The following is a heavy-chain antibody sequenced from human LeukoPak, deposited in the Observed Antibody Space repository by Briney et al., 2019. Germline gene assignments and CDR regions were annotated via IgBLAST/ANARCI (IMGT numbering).Heavy chain of an antibody. D-gene: IGHD2-2*01. V-gene: IGHV6-1*01. CDR3: AREWIVVVPAAPGVYAFDI. CDR2: TYYRSKWYN. CDR1: GDSVSSSSAV. Sequence: PSQTLSLTCAVSGDSVSSSSAVWNWIRQSPSRGLEWLGRTYYRSKWYNDYAVSVKSRITINPDTSKNQFSLQLNSVTPEDTAVYYCAREWIVVVPAAPGVYAFDIWGQGTMVTVSS. J-gene: IGHJ3*02.